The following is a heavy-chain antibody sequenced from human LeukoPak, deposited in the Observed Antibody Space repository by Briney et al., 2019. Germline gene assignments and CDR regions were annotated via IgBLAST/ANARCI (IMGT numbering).Heavy chain of an antibody. D-gene: IGHD1-26*01. CDR2: INPSVGST. CDR3: AKWELPDYFDY. J-gene: IGHJ4*02. CDR1: GYTFTPYY. Sequence: ASVKVSCKASGYTFTPYYMHWVRQAPGQGLEWMGIINPSVGSTSYAQKFQGRVTMTRDTSTSTVYMELSSLGSEDTAVYYCAKWELPDYFDYWGQGTLVTVSS. V-gene: IGHV1-46*01.